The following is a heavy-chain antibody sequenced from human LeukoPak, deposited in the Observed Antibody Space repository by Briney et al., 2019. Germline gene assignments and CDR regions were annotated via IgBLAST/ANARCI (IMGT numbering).Heavy chain of an antibody. CDR3: ARDVRRRGGYVALDS. CDR1: GFTFRSYW. V-gene: IGHV3-74*03. D-gene: IGHD5-12*01. CDR2: INGDGSTT. Sequence: GGSLRLSCAASGFTFRSYWMYWVRQAPGKGLVWVSHINGDGSTTTYADTGKGRFTISRDNAKNTLYLQMNSLRAEDTAVYYCARDVRRRGGYVALDSWGQGNLVIVSS. J-gene: IGHJ4*02.